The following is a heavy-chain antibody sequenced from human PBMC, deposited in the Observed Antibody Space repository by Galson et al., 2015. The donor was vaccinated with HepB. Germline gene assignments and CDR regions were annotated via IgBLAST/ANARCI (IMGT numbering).Heavy chain of an antibody. D-gene: IGHD6-25*01. V-gene: IGHV3-66*01. CDR1: GFTVSSNY. CDR2: IYSGGST. Sequence: SLRLSCAASGFTVSSNYMSWVRQAPGKGLEWVSVIYSGGSTYYADSVKGRFTISRDNSKNTLYLQMNSLRAEDTAVYYCARGAGSVAAAEFDYWGQGTLVTVSS. J-gene: IGHJ4*02. CDR3: ARGAGSVAAAEFDY.